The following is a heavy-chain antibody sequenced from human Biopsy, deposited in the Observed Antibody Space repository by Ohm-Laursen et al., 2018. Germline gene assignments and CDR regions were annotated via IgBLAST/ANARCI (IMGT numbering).Heavy chain of an antibody. D-gene: IGHD5-18*01. CDR1: GFTFNNYG. CDR2: IFYDGSNT. CDR3: AKDRYNYTPIGGFSMDV. Sequence: SLRLSCSASGFTFNNYGMQWVRQAPGKGLEWVAFIFYDGSNTYYEDSVKGRFTISRDNSRDTLYLQMSSLRAEGTAVYYCAKDRYNYTPIGGFSMDVWGQGTTVTVSS. J-gene: IGHJ6*02. V-gene: IGHV3-30*02.